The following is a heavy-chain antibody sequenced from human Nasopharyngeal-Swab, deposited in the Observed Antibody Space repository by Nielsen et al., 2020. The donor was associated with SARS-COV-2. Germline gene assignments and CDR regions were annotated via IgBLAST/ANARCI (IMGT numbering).Heavy chain of an antibody. J-gene: IGHJ6*02. CDR3: ASAAGSWNYYYYGMDV. CDR2: IIPIIGIA. Sequence: SVKVSCKASGGTFSSYAISWVRQAPGQGLEWMGRIIPIIGIANYAQKFQGRVTITADKSTSTAYMELSSLRSEDTAVYYCASAAGSWNYYYYGMDVWGQGTTVTVSS. D-gene: IGHD6-13*01. V-gene: IGHV1-69*04. CDR1: GGTFSSYA.